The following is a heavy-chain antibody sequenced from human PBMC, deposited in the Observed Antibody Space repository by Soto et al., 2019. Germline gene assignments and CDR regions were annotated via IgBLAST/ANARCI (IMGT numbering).Heavy chain of an antibody. CDR3: AKVTGYCSSSSCRRDYYYYYGMDD. J-gene: IGHJ6*02. V-gene: IGHV3-30*18. CDR1: GFTFSNYG. CDR2: ISYDGRDK. D-gene: IGHD2-2*01. Sequence: LRLSCAASGFTFSNYGMHWVRQAPGKGLEWVAVISYDGRDKYYSDAVKGRFSISRDNSKNTLYLQMNSLRAEDTAVYYCAKVTGYCSSSSCRRDYYYYYGMDDWGQGTTDTV.